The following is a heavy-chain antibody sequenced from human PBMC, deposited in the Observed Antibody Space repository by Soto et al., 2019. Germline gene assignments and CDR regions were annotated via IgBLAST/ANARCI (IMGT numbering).Heavy chain of an antibody. CDR2: IYPGDSDT. V-gene: IGHV5-51*01. D-gene: IGHD1-26*01. J-gene: IGHJ6*03. CDR1: GYSFTSYW. CDR3: ARHVPATVEGYYYYYYMDF. Sequence: GESLKISCKGSGYSFTSYWIGWVRQMPGKGLEWMGIIYPGDSDTRYSPSFQGQVTISADKSISTAYLQWSSLKASDTAMYYCARHVPATVEGYYYYYYMDFWGKGTTVTVSS.